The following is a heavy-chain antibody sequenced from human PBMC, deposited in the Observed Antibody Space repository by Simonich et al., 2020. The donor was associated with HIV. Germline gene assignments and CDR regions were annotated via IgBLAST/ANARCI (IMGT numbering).Heavy chain of an antibody. CDR3: AALLGRAFDI. D-gene: IGHD3-10*01. CDR2: ISWNRNNT. V-gene: IGHV3-9*01. CDR1: GFTFDGYA. J-gene: IGHJ3*02. Sequence: EVQLVESGGGLVQPGRSLRLSCAASGFTFDGYAMHWVRQVPGKGLEWVSGISWNRNNTGYADSVKGRFTSSRDNAKNSLYLQMKSLRTEDTALYFCAALLGRAFDIWGQGTRVTVSS.